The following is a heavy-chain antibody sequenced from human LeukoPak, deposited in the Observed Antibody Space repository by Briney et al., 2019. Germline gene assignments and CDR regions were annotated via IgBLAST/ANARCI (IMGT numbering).Heavy chain of an antibody. D-gene: IGHD1-14*01. V-gene: IGHV3-7*01. J-gene: IGHJ4*02. CDR2: VKQDGSEK. Sequence: GGSLRLSCTASGFPFSSYWIRWVRRAPGKGLEWVANVKQDGSEKYYADSVKGRFTISRDNAKNSLYLQMNSLRAEDTAVYYCARESPKAITDYWGQGTLVTVSS. CDR1: GFPFSSYW. CDR3: ARESPKAITDY.